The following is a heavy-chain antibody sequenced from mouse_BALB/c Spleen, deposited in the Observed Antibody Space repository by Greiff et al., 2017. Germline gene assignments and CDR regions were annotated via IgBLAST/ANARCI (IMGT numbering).Heavy chain of an antibody. CDR1: GFTFSDYY. D-gene: IGHD2-4*01. V-gene: IGHV5-4*02. CDR2: ISDGGSYT. Sequence: LVESGGGLVKPGGSLKLSCAASGFTFSDYYMYWVRQTPEKRLEWVATISDGGSYTYYPDSVKGRFTISRDNAKNNLYLQMSSLKSEDTAMYYCARDIGDYDGAWFAYWGQGTLVTVSA. CDR3: ARDIGDYDGAWFAY. J-gene: IGHJ3*01.